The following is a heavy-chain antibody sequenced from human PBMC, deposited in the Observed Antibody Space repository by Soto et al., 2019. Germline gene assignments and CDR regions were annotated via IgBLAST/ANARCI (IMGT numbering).Heavy chain of an antibody. CDR1: GFTFSSYA. CDR2: ISGSGGST. V-gene: IGHV3-23*01. J-gene: IGHJ2*01. Sequence: GGSLRLSCAASGFTFSSYAMSWVRQAPGKGLEWVSAISGSGGSTYYADSVKGRFTISRDNSKNSLYLQMNSLRTEDTALYYCAKDIADSSGYYVYRYFDLWGRGTLVTVSS. D-gene: IGHD3-22*01. CDR3: AKDIADSSGYYVYRYFDL.